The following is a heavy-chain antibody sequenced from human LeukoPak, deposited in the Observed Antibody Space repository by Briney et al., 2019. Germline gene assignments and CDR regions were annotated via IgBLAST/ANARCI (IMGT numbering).Heavy chain of an antibody. CDR1: GYTFSSYA. D-gene: IGHD1-26*01. CDR3: ARDPLSGEHFGY. CDR2: ISYDGSNK. J-gene: IGHJ4*02. V-gene: IGHV3-30-3*01. Sequence: GGSLRLSCTASGYTFSSYAMHWVRQAPGKGLEWVAVISYDGSNKYYADSVKGRFTISRDNSKNTLYLQMNSLRAEDTAVYYCARDPLSGEHFGYWGQCTLVTVSS.